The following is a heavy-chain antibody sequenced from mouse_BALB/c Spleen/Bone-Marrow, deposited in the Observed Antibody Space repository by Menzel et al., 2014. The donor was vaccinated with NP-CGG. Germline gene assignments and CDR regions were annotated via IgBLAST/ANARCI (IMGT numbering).Heavy chain of an antibody. Sequence: EVKLVESGGGLVKPGGSLKLSCAATGYTFNRYVMSWVRQTPEKRLEWVASISVGGSYSYYPDSVKGRFTISRDNAKNSLYLQMSSLRSEDTAMFYCARRGYGNHGYYAMVYWGQGTSVTVSS. D-gene: IGHD2-1*01. V-gene: IGHV5-9-2*01. CDR1: GYTFNRYV. CDR3: ARRGYGNHGYYAMVY. J-gene: IGHJ4*01. CDR2: ISVGGSYS.